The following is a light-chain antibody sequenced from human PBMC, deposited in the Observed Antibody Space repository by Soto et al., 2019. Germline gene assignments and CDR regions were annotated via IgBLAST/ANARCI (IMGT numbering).Light chain of an antibody. CDR2: EVS. CDR1: SSDVGGYNF. Sequence: QSALPQPASVSGSPGQSITISCTGTSSDVGGYNFVSWYQQHPGKAPRLIIYEVSSGASGVSYRFSGSKSGNTASLTISGLQAEDEADYYCSSYTLRNTLVLFGGGTKRTVL. J-gene: IGLJ3*02. CDR3: SSYTLRNTLVL. V-gene: IGLV2-14*01.